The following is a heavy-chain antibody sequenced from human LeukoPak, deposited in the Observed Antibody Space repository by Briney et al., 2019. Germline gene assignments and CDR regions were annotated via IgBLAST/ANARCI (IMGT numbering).Heavy chain of an antibody. CDR2: IHTTGST. Sequence: SETLSLTCTVSGGSISSGDYYWTWIRQPAGKGPEWIGRIHTTGSTNYSPSLQSRVPISIDASKNQFSLRLSSVTAADTAAYFCARVWNRGWLDPWGEGALVTVSS. CDR3: ARVWNRGWLDP. CDR1: GGSISSGDYY. V-gene: IGHV4-61*02. J-gene: IGHJ5*02. D-gene: IGHD7-27*01.